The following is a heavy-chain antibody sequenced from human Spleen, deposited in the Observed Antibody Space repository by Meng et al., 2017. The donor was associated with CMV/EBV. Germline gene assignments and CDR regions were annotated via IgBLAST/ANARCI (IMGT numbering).Heavy chain of an antibody. J-gene: IGHJ4*02. CDR3: ARDLGCSSVTCHTDY. V-gene: IGHV4-61*01. CDR2: IYYGGST. D-gene: IGHD2-2*02. Sequence: DSVSSGSHYWSWIRQPPGKGLEWIGYIYYGGSTKYTPSLKRRATISLDTSKNQFSLNLISVTAADTAVYYCARDLGCSSVTCHTDYWGQGTLVTVSS. CDR1: DSVSSGSHY.